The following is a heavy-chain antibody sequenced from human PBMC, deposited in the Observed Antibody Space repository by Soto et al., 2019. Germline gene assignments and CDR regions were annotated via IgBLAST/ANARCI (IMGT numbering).Heavy chain of an antibody. V-gene: IGHV4-59*01. D-gene: IGHD3-10*01. CDR3: ARSYTPGLVLWFGASDV. CDR2: IYYSGST. J-gene: IGHJ6*02. CDR1: GGSISSYY. Sequence: ETLSLTCTVSGGSISSYYWSWIRQPPGKGLEWIGYIYYSGSTNYNPSLKSRVTISVDTSKNQFSLKLSSVTAADTAVYYCARSYTPGLVLWFGASDVWGQGTTVTVSS.